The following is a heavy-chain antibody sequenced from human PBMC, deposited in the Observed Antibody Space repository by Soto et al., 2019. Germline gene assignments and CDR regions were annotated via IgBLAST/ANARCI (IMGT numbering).Heavy chain of an antibody. CDR1: GGTFSTYG. Sequence: GASVKVSCKASGGTFSTYGISWVRQAPGQGLEWMGRIIPVFSTAIFAQKFQGRVTITANESTSTAYMELSSLRSEDTAVYYCARAGIAVAGTGGNWFDPWGQGTLVTVSS. J-gene: IGHJ5*02. V-gene: IGHV1-69*13. CDR2: IIPVFSTA. CDR3: ARAGIAVAGTGGNWFDP. D-gene: IGHD6-19*01.